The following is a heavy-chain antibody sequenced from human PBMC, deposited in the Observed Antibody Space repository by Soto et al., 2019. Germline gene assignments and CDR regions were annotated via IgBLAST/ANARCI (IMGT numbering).Heavy chain of an antibody. J-gene: IGHJ4*02. V-gene: IGHV3-23*01. CDR3: TKALSVPARLFDY. CDR2: MSAGGGRT. D-gene: IGHD2-2*01. CDR1: GFTFSSYA. Sequence: SLRLSCAASGFTFSSYAMSWVRQAPGKGLEWVSGMSAGGGRTYYADSVKGRFTISRDDSKNTLYLQMTSLRAEDTAVYYCTKALSVPARLFDYWGRGSLVTVSS.